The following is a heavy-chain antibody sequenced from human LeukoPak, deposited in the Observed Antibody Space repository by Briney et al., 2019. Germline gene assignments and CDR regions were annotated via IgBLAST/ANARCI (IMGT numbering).Heavy chain of an antibody. J-gene: IGHJ4*02. D-gene: IGHD1-26*01. CDR2: ISAGSSTI. Sequence: GGSLRLSCAASGFTFSTYNMNWVRQAPGKGLEWVSYISAGSSTIYYADSVKGRFTISRDNAKNSLYLQMNSLRAEDTAVYYCARDGRYSGSFDYWGQGALVTVSS. CDR3: ARDGRYSGSFDY. V-gene: IGHV3-48*01. CDR1: GFTFSTYN.